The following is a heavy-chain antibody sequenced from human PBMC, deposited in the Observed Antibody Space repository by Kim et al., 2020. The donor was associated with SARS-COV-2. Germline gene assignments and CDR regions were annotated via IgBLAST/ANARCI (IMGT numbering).Heavy chain of an antibody. CDR2: T. J-gene: IGHJ4*02. Sequence: TNYAQKFQERVTITRDMSTSTAYMELSSLRSEDTDVYYCAAVFPDDYGDYWGQGTLVTVSS. CDR3: AAVFPDDYGDY. V-gene: IGHV1-58*01.